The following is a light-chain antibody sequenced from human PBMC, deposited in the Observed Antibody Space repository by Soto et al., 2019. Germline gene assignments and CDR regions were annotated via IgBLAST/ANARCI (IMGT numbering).Light chain of an antibody. Sequence: DIHMTQSPSSLSAPIGDRVPITSQASQDIGNYLNWYQQKPGKAPKLLISDASNLEVGVPLRFSGSGSGTHFTVTINSLQTEDIATYYCQQYDVLPLSFGPGTKVDIK. CDR2: DAS. J-gene: IGKJ3*01. V-gene: IGKV1-33*01. CDR3: QQYDVLPLS. CDR1: QDIGNY.